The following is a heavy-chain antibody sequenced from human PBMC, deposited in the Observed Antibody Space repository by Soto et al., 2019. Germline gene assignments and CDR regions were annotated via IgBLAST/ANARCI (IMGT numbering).Heavy chain of an antibody. CDR2: IIPVFDTA. V-gene: IGHV1-69*01. D-gene: IGHD2-15*01. J-gene: IGHJ5*02. Sequence: QVQLVQSGAEVQKPGSSVKVSCKASGGTFRSYAISWVRQAPRQGLEWMGGIIPVFDTANYARKFQGRVTITADESTSTAYMELSGLRSEDSAVFYCARVDEPYCGGGSCYQRFLSWGQGTLVTVSS. CDR1: GGTFRSYA. CDR3: ARVDEPYCGGGSCYQRFLS.